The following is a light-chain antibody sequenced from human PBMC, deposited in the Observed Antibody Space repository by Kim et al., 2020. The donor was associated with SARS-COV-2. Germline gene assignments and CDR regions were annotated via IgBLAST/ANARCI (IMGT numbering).Light chain of an antibody. CDR2: EVS. CDR3: DSYAGSNIVV. Sequence: QSALTQPPSASGSPGQSVTISCTGTSSDVGGYKYVSWYQQHPGKAPKLIIYEVSKRPSGVPDRFSGSKSGNTASLTVSGLQADDEADYYCDSYAGSNIVVFGGGTQLTVL. J-gene: IGLJ2*01. V-gene: IGLV2-8*01. CDR1: SSDVGGYKY.